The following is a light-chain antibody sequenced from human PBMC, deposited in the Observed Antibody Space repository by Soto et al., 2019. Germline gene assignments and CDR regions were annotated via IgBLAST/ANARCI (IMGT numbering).Light chain of an antibody. CDR2: AAS. V-gene: IGKV1-39*01. CDR1: QSISSY. Sequence: DIQMTQSPSSLSASVGDRVTITCRASQSISSYLNWSQQKPGKAPQLLIYAASSLQSGVPSRFSGSGSGTDFTLTISSLQPEDFATYYCQQTYSTPYTFGQGTKLEIK. J-gene: IGKJ2*01. CDR3: QQTYSTPYT.